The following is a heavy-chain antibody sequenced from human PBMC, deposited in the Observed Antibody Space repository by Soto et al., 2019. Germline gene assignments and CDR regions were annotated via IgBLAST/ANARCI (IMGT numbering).Heavy chain of an antibody. Sequence: QLQLQESGSGLVKPSQTLSLTCAVSGGSISSGGYSWSWIRQPPGKGLEWIGYICHSGSTYYNPSLKSRVTISVDRSKNQFSQKLSAVTAADTAVYYCARAMTPVTTLDYWGQGTLVTVSS. V-gene: IGHV4-30-2*01. CDR1: GGSISSGGYS. CDR2: ICHSGST. J-gene: IGHJ4*02. CDR3: ARAMTPVTTLDY. D-gene: IGHD4-17*01.